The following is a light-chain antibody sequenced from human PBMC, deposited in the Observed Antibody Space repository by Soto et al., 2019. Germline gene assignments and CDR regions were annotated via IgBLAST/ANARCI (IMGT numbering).Light chain of an antibody. CDR2: DAS. CDR3: QHYDHLPIT. CDR1: QDITNY. J-gene: IGKJ5*01. V-gene: IGKV1-33*01. Sequence: DIQMTQSPSSLSASVGDRVTITCQASQDITNYLNWYQQKPGRAPRLLLYDASSLETGVPSRFSGSGSGTDFTLTISSLQPEDFATYYCQHYDHLPITFGQGKRLESK.